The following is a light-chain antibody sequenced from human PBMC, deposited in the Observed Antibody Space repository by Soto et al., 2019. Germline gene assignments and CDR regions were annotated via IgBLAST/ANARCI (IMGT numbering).Light chain of an antibody. CDR1: CSDVGGYNY. Sequence: QSVLTQPPSASGSPGQSVTISCTGTCSDVGGYNYVSWYQQHPGKAPKLMIYEVTKRPSGVPDRFSGSKSGNTASLTVSGLQAEDEADYYCSSYAGSLYVFGTGTKLTVL. V-gene: IGLV2-8*01. J-gene: IGLJ1*01. CDR2: EVT. CDR3: SSYAGSLYV.